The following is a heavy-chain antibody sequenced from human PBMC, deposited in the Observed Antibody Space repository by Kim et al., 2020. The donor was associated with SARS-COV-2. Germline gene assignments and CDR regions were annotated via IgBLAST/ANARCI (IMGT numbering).Heavy chain of an antibody. CDR1: GFTFSSYA. D-gene: IGHD6-6*01. J-gene: IGHJ4*02. CDR2: ISGSGGST. CDR3: AKDTFPYSSSSMFDY. Sequence: GGSLRLSCAASGFTFSSYAMSWVRQAPGKGLEWVSAISGSGGSTYYADSVKGRFTISRDNSKNTLYLQMNSLRAEDTAVYYCAKDTFPYSSSSMFDYWGQGTLVTVSS. V-gene: IGHV3-23*01.